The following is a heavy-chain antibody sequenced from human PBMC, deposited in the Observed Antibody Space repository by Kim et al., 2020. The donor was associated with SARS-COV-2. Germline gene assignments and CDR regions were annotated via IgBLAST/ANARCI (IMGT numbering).Heavy chain of an antibody. Sequence: GGSLRLFCAASGFTFSSYAMSWVRQAPGKGLEWVSVIYSGGSSTYYADSVKGRFTISRDNSKNTLYLQMNSLRAEDTAVYYCAKHDSSSSRGYYYGMDVWGQGSTVTVSS. D-gene: IGHD6-6*01. V-gene: IGHV3-23*03. J-gene: IGHJ6*02. CDR2: IYSGGSST. CDR3: AKHDSSSSRGYYYGMDV. CDR1: GFTFSSYA.